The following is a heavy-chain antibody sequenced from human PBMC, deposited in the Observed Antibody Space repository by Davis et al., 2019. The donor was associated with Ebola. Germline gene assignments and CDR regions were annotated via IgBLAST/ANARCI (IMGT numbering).Heavy chain of an antibody. D-gene: IGHD6-19*01. J-gene: IGHJ4*02. CDR2: IIPILGTT. CDR1: GGTFSRIG. V-gene: IGHV1-69*13. Sequence: AASVKVSCKASGGTFSRIGINWVRQAPGQGLEWMGGIIPILGTTNYAQKFQGRVTITVDEITNTAYMEQSSLRSEDTAVYYCAIAMAGYFDHWGQGTLVTVSS. CDR3: AIAMAGYFDH.